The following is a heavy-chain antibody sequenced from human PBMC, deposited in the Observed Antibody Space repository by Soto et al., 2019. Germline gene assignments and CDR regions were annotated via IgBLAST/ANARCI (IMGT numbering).Heavy chain of an antibody. CDR2: IIPIFGTA. Sequence: SVKVSCKASGGTFSSYTISWVRQAPGQGLEWMGGIIPIFGTANYAQKFQGRVTITADESTSTAYMELSSLRSEDTAVYYCARGLLLAAAKLYYYYYYGMDVWGQGTTVTVSS. CDR1: GGTFSSYT. CDR3: ARGLLLAAAKLYYYYYYGMDV. J-gene: IGHJ6*02. V-gene: IGHV1-69*13. D-gene: IGHD6-13*01.